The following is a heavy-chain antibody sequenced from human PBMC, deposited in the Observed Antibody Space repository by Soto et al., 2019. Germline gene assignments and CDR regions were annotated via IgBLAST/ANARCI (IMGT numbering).Heavy chain of an antibody. V-gene: IGHV3-11*01. D-gene: IGHD4-4*01. CDR3: ARDGVTTAHYYYYMDV. CDR2: ISSSGSTI. CDR1: GFTFSDYY. J-gene: IGHJ6*03. Sequence: GGSLRLSCAASGFTFSDYYMSWIRQAPGKGLEWVSYISSSGSTIYYADSVKGRFTISRDNAKNSLYLQMNSLRAEDTAVYYCARDGVTTAHYYYYMDVWGKGTTVTVSS.